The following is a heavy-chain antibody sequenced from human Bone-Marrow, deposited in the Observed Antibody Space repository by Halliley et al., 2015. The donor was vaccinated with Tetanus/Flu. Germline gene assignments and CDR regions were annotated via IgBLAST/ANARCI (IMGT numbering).Heavy chain of an antibody. CDR3: AKDLWDWGSDY. CDR2: IGSDEKT. J-gene: IGHJ4*02. Sequence: SLRLSCVASGFSFSSNAMSWVRQAPGKGLEWVAGIGSDEKTHYGDSVRGRFTISKDTSTNRLYLRMNSLRADDTAIYYCAKDLWDWGSDYWGQGTLVTVSS. CDR1: GFSFSSNA. V-gene: IGHV3-23*01. D-gene: IGHD7-27*01.